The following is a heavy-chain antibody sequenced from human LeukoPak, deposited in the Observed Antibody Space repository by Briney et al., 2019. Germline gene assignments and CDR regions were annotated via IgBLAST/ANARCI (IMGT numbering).Heavy chain of an antibody. J-gene: IGHJ3*02. D-gene: IGHD1-26*01. CDR3: ARAEYSGSYADAFDI. Sequence: SETLSLTCAVSGGSISSNSYYWGWIRQPPGKGLEWIGSIYYSGSTYYNPSLKSRVTISVDTSKNQFSLKLSSVTAADTAVYYCARAEYSGSYADAFDIWGQGTMVTVSS. V-gene: IGHV4-39*01. CDR1: GGSISSNSYY. CDR2: IYYSGST.